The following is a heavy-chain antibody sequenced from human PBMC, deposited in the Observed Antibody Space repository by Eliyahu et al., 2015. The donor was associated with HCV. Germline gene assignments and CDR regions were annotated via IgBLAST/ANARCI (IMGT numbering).Heavy chain of an antibody. CDR1: GFXFXXXA. D-gene: IGHD3-3*01. CDR3: AREGKPSNYDFWSVFIGQEFWFDP. Sequence: EVQLVESGGGLVQPGGSLRLSCAASGFXFXXXAXXWXRXXPGKGLEYVSAISSNGGSTYYANSVKGRFTISRDNSKNTLYLQMGSLRAEDMAVYYCAREGKPSNYDFWSVFIGQEFWFDPWGQGTLVTVSS. V-gene: IGHV3-64*01. CDR2: ISSNGGST. J-gene: IGHJ5*02.